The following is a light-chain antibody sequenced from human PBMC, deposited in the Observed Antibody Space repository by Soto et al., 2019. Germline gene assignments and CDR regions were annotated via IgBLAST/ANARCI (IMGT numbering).Light chain of an antibody. CDR1: QSVTSNY. CDR3: QHYGSSVPWT. Sequence: EVVLTQSPGTVSLSPGERATLSCRASQSVTSNYLAWYQQKPGQAPRLLIYAASSRASGIPDRLSGSGSGRDFTLSISRVESEDFAVYYCQHYGSSVPWTFGQGTKVEIK. CDR2: AAS. J-gene: IGKJ1*01. V-gene: IGKV3-20*01.